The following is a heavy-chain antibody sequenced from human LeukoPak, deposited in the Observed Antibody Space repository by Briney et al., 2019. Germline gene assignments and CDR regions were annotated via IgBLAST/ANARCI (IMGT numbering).Heavy chain of an antibody. D-gene: IGHD2-2*01. CDR2: IYYSGST. V-gene: IGHV4-30-4*08. CDR3: ARHDGDCSSTSCLNWFDP. Sequence: SETLSLTCTVSGGSISSGDYYWSWIRQPPGKGLEWIGYIYYSGSTYYNPSLKSRVTISVDTSKNQFSLKLSSVTAADTAVYYCARHDGDCSSTSCLNWFDPLGQGTLVTVSS. CDR1: GGSISSGDYY. J-gene: IGHJ5*02.